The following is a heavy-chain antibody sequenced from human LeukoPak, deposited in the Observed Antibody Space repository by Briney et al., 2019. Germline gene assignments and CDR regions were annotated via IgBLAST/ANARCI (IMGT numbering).Heavy chain of an antibody. CDR2: INHSGST. D-gene: IGHD5-18*01. CDR3: KDTAMVTAYIDY. J-gene: IGHJ4*02. V-gene: IGHV4-34*01. Sequence: SETLSLTCAVYGGSFSDYYWSWIRQPPGKGLEWIGEINHSGSTNYNPSLKSRVTISVDTSRNQFSLKLSSVTAADTAVYSIKDTAMVTAYIDYWGQGTLVTVSS. CDR1: GGSFSDYY.